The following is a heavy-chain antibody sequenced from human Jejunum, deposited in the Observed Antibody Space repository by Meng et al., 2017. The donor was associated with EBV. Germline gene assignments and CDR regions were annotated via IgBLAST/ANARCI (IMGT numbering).Heavy chain of an antibody. D-gene: IGHD5-24*01. V-gene: IGHV4-4*02. J-gene: IGHJ4*02. CDR3: ARDRGVEDY. CDR2: IHHSGST. Sequence: VHLQESCPGLVKPAGALSLTCAVSGGSISTDNWWSWVRQPPGKGLEYIGEIHHSGSTKYNPSLKSRVTISVDKSNNHFSLKLSSVTAADTAVYYCARDRGVEDYWGQGTLVTVSS. CDR1: GGSISTDNW.